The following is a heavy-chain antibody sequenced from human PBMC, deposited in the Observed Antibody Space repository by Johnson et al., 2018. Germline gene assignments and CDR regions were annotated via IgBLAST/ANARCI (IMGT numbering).Heavy chain of an antibody. V-gene: IGHV3-33*01. D-gene: IGHD6-19*01. J-gene: IGHJ6*02. CDR3: ARDTVAVANHGMDV. CDR2: IWYDGSNK. CDR1: RFTFSNYG. Sequence: QVQLQESGGGVVQPGRSLRLSCAASRFTFSNYGMHWVRQAPGKGLEWVAVIWYDGSNKYYADSVKGRFIISRDNSKNTLYLQMNSLRVEDTAVYYCARDTVAVANHGMDVWGQGTTVTVSS.